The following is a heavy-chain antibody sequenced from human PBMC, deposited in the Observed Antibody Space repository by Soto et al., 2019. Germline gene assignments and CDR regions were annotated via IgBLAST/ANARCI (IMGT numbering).Heavy chain of an antibody. D-gene: IGHD4-17*01. J-gene: IGHJ4*02. CDR2: INYSGNT. CDR3: AKSTVTTFLVLLDFDY. CDR1: GDSISSNNYY. V-gene: IGHV4-39*01. Sequence: SETLSLTCTVSGDSISSNNYYWGWIRQPPGKGLEWIGGINYSGNTYYDPSLKSRVTISVDTSKNQFSLKLSSVTAADTAVYYCAKSTVTTFLVLLDFDYWGQGTLVTVSS.